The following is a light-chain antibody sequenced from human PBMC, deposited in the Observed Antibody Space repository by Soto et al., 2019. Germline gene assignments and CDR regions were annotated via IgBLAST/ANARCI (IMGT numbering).Light chain of an antibody. CDR1: QTISNSY. Sequence: EIVLTQSPGTPSLSPGERAALSGRDSQTISNSYSAWYQQKPGQAPRLLIYGASTRATGIPERFSGSGSGTDFTLTISRLEPGDFAVYYCQVYGDSSPTFGQGTKVEIK. J-gene: IGKJ1*01. CDR2: GAS. CDR3: QVYGDSSPT. V-gene: IGKV3-20*01.